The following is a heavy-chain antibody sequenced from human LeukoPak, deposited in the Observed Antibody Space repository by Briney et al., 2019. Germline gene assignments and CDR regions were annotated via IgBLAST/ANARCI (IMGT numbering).Heavy chain of an antibody. CDR1: EFTFSSYA. Sequence: GGSLRLSCAASEFTFSSYAMSWVRQAPGKGLEWVSGINWNGGNTGYADSVKGRFTISRDNAKNSLYLQMDSLRAEDTALYYCGRDLSGWYGPDYWGQGTLVTVSS. CDR2: INWNGGNT. V-gene: IGHV3-20*04. J-gene: IGHJ4*02. CDR3: GRDLSGWYGPDY. D-gene: IGHD6-19*01.